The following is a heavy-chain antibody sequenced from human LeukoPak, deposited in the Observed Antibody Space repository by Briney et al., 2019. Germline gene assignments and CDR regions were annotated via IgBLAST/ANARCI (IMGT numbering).Heavy chain of an antibody. Sequence: GASGKVSCKASGYTFTSYGISWGRQAPGQGLEWRGWISAYNGKKNYAQKLQGRVTITTDTSTSTAYMELTSLRSDDTAVYYCARVDLDSSSWYIGPKYYYYGMDVWGQGTTVTVSS. CDR1: GYTFTSYG. CDR3: ARVDLDSSSWYIGPKYYYYGMDV. V-gene: IGHV1-18*01. D-gene: IGHD6-13*01. CDR2: ISAYNGKK. J-gene: IGHJ6*02.